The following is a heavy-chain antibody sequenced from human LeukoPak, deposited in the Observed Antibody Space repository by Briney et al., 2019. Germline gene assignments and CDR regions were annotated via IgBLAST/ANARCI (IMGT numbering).Heavy chain of an antibody. J-gene: IGHJ4*02. V-gene: IGHV3-7*01. Sequence: GGSLRLSCAPSGFTFSNYWMTWVRQPPGKGLEWVANIKPDGSAEYYVDSVKGRFTISKDNAKSSLYLQMNSLRAEDTAVYYCARHIDWKFDYWGQGTLVTVSS. CDR1: GFTFSNYW. CDR2: IKPDGSAE. CDR3: ARHIDWKFDY. D-gene: IGHD1-1*01.